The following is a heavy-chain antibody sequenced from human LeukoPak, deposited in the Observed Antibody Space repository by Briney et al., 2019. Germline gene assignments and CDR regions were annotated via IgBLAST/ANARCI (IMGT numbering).Heavy chain of an antibody. CDR2: ISGSGGNT. CDR1: GFTFSSYA. D-gene: IGHD2-2*01. Sequence: PGGSLRLSCTASGFTFSSYAINWVRQAPGKGLEWVSAISGSGGNTYYADSVKGRFTISRDNPKNTLYLHMDSLRAEDTAVYYCAKGRPCSGTSGYGSYFDSWGQGTLVTVSS. J-gene: IGHJ4*02. CDR3: AKGRPCSGTSGYGSYFDS. V-gene: IGHV3-23*01.